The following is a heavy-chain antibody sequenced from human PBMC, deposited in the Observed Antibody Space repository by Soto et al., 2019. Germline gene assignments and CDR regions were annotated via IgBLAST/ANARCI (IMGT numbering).Heavy chain of an antibody. Sequence: GESLKIACKGSGYSFTSYWISWVRQMPGKGLEWMGRIDPSDSYTNYSPSFQGHVTISADKSISTAYLQWSSLKASDTAMYYCASSWGYSSGWYYDYWGQGTLVTVSS. CDR1: GYSFTSYW. CDR2: IDPSDSYT. V-gene: IGHV5-10-1*01. J-gene: IGHJ4*02. D-gene: IGHD6-19*01. CDR3: ASSWGYSSGWYYDY.